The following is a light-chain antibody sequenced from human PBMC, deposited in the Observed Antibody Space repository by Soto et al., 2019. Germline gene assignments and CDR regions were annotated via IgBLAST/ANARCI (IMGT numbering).Light chain of an antibody. CDR3: KQSNRPPNT. J-gene: IGKJ2*01. CDR1: QSVSSSY. V-gene: IGKV3-20*01. Sequence: EIVLPQSPGTLSLSPWERATLSCRASQSVSSSYLAWYQQKPGQAPRLLIYGAGSRATGIPDRFSGSGSGTDFTLTISRREPEDFAVYYCKQSNRPPNTFGQGTNLEIK. CDR2: GAG.